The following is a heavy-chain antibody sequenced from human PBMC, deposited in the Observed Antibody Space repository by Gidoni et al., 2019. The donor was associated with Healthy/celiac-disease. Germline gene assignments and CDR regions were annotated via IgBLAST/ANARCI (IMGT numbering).Heavy chain of an antibody. CDR2: IDYSGST. CDR1: GGSISSYY. CDR3: AREGQDYSNYYFDY. Sequence: QVQLQESGPGLVKPSETLSLTCTVSGGSISSYYWSWIRQPPGKGLEWIGYIDYSGSTNYNPSLKSRVTISVDTSKNQFSLKLSSVTAADTAVYYCAREGQDYSNYYFDYWGQGTLFTVSS. D-gene: IGHD4-4*01. J-gene: IGHJ4*02. V-gene: IGHV4-59*01.